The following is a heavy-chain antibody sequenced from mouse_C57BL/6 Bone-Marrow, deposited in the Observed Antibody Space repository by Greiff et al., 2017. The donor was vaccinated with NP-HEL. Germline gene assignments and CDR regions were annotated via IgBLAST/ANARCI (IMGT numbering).Heavy chain of an antibody. J-gene: IGHJ3*01. CDR3: ALWGDAWFAY. CDR1: GYTFTDYY. Sequence: VQLQQSGAELVRPGASVKLSCKASGYTFTDYYINWVKQRPGQGLEWIARIYPGSGNTYYNEKFKGKATLTAEKSSSTAYMQLSSLTSEDSAVYFCALWGDAWFAYWGQGTLVTVSA. V-gene: IGHV1-76*01. CDR2: IYPGSGNT.